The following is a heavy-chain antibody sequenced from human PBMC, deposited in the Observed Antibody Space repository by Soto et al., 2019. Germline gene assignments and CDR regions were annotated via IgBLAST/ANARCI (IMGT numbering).Heavy chain of an antibody. Sequence: QVQLQESGPGLVKPSGTLSLTCAVSGGSISSSSSNWWSWVRQPPGKGLEWIGEIYHSGTTRYNPSLKSRVTVLVDKPKSQFSLQLSSVTAAGAAVYYCAKFGGDGAWGQGTLVTVSS. D-gene: IGHD2-21*02. CDR2: IYHSGTT. J-gene: IGHJ4*02. CDR1: GGSISSSSSNW. V-gene: IGHV4-4*02. CDR3: AKFGGDGA.